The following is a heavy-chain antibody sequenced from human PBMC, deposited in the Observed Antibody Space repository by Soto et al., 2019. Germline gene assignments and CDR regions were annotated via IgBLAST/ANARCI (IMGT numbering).Heavy chain of an antibody. D-gene: IGHD6-19*01. V-gene: IGHV4-61*01. Sequence: QVQLQESGPGLVKPSETLSLTCTVSGGSVSSGSYYWSWIRQPPGKGLEWIGYMYNSGSTNYNPPRKSRVIISVDTSKNQFSLKLSSVTAADTAVYYCARVSSGWYYFDYWGQGTLVTVSS. CDR2: MYNSGST. CDR1: GGSVSSGSYY. CDR3: ARVSSGWYYFDY. J-gene: IGHJ4*02.